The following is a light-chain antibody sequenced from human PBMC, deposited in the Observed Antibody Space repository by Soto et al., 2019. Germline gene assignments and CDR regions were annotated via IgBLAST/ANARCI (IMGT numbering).Light chain of an antibody. V-gene: IGKV4-1*01. CDR2: WAS. J-gene: IGKJ2*01. Sequence: DIVMTQSPDSLAVSLGERATINCKSSQSVLYRSNSKNYLAWYQLKPGQSPKLLIYWASIRESGVPDRFSGSGSGTDFTLTISSLHAEDVAVYYCQQYYGVPFTFGQGTKLEI. CDR3: QQYYGVPFT. CDR1: QSVLYRSNSKNY.